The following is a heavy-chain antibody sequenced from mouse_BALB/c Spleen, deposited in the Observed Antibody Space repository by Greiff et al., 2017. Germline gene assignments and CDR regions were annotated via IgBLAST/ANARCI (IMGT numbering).Heavy chain of an antibody. CDR1: GFTFSSYT. CDR2: ISSGGSYT. J-gene: IGHJ4*01. CDR3: TKDSSGYILAMDY. Sequence: EVKLVESGGGLVKPGGSLKLSCAASGFTFSSYTMSWVRQTPEKRLEWVATISSGGSYTYYPHSVKGRFTISRDNAKNTLYLQMSSLKSEDTAMYYCTKDSSGYILAMDYWGQGTSVTVSS. D-gene: IGHD3-1*01. V-gene: IGHV5-6-4*01.